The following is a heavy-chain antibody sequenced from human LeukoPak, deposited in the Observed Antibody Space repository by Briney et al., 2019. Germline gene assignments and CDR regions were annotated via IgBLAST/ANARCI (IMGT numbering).Heavy chain of an antibody. D-gene: IGHD2-2*01. CDR3: AREDIVVVPAAYSWYNWFDP. V-gene: IGHV4-61*02. Sequence: SETLSLTCTVSGGSISSGSYYWSWIRQPAGKGLEWIGRIYTSGSTNYNPSLKSRVTISVDTSKNQFSLKLSSVTAADTAVHYCAREDIVVVPAAYSWYNWFDPWGQGTLVTVSS. CDR2: IYTSGST. CDR1: GGSISSGSYY. J-gene: IGHJ5*02.